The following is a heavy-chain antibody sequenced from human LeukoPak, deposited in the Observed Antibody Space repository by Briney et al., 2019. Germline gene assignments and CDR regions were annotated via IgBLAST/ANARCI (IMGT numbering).Heavy chain of an antibody. Sequence: GGSLRLSCAASGFTFSSYWMSWVRQAPGKGLEWVANIKQDGSEKYYVDSAKGRFTIPRDNAKNSLYLQMNSLRAEDTAVYYCARLSYYDSSGYYYGLDYWGQGTLVTVSS. D-gene: IGHD3-22*01. CDR1: GFTFSSYW. J-gene: IGHJ4*02. CDR3: ARLSYYDSSGYYYGLDY. V-gene: IGHV3-7*01. CDR2: IKQDGSEK.